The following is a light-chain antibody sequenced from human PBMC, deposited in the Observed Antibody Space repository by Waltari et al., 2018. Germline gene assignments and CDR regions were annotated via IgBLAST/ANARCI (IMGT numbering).Light chain of an antibody. V-gene: IGKV1-39*01. CDR2: VAS. J-gene: IGKJ3*01. Sequence: DIQMAQSPSSLSASVGDRVTITCRASQSIDSYLNWYQQKPGKAPTLLIYVASTLQSGVPSRFSGSGSGTDFTLTISSLQPEDFATYYCQQSDSIPPQFTFGPGTKVDIK. CDR1: QSIDSY. CDR3: QQSDSIPPQFT.